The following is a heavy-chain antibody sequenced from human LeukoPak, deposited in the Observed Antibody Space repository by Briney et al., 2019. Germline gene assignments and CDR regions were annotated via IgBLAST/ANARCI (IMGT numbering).Heavy chain of an antibody. V-gene: IGHV1-18*01. Sequence: GASVRVSCMASGYTFTSYGISWVRQAPGQGLEWMGWISPYNDDTSYAQNLQGRVTMTTDTSTNTAYMELRSLRSDDTAVYYCARGPSDIVVVVAPTCHAFDIWGRGTMVTVSS. J-gene: IGHJ3*02. CDR1: GYTFTSYG. D-gene: IGHD2-15*01. CDR3: ARGPSDIVVVVAPTCHAFDI. CDR2: ISPYNDDT.